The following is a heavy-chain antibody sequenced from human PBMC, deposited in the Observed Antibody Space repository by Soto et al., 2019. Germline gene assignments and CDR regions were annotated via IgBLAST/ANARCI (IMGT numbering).Heavy chain of an antibody. CDR1: GFSLSTSGVG. Sequence: SGPTLVKPTQTLTLTCTFSGFSLSTSGVGVGWIRQPPGKALEWLALIYWDDDKRYSPSLKSRLTITKDTSKNQVVLTMTNMDPVDTATYYCAHRRGPLDSSSWSYFDYWGQGTLVTVSS. D-gene: IGHD6-13*01. J-gene: IGHJ4*02. V-gene: IGHV2-5*02. CDR2: IYWDDDK. CDR3: AHRRGPLDSSSWSYFDY.